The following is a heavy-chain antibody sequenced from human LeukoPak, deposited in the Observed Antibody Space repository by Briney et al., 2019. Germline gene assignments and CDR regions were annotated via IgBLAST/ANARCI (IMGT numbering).Heavy chain of an antibody. CDR2: ISYDGSNK. CDR3: ARDNRGGVVVTAAGP. CDR1: GFTFSSYA. J-gene: IGHJ5*02. V-gene: IGHV3-30-3*01. Sequence: GRSLRLSCAASGFTFSSYAMHWVRQAPGKGLEWVAVISYDGSNKYYADSVKGRFTISRDNSKNTLYLQMNSLRAEDMAVYYCARDNRGGVVVTAAGPWGQGTLVTVSS. D-gene: IGHD2-21*02.